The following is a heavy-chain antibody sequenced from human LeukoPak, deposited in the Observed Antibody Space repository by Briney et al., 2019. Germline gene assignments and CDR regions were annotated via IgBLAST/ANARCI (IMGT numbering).Heavy chain of an antibody. CDR2: ISTTGDFI. CDR1: GFTFTTYS. CDR3: AGRDCTNGLCQFDY. V-gene: IGHV3-21*01. J-gene: IGHJ4*02. D-gene: IGHD2-8*01. Sequence: PGGSLRLACVASGFTFTTYSMNWVRLAPGKGLEWVSSISTTGDFIHYADSVKGRFTISRDNAKSSLYLQVNSLRAEDTAIYYCAGRDCTNGLCQFDYWGQGTLVTVSS.